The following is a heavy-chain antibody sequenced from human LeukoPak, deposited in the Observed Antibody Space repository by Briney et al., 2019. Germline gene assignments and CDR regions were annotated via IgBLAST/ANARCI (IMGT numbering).Heavy chain of an antibody. CDR1: GFTFSTYE. CDR2: IKEDGSDK. Sequence: GGSLRLSCSASGFTFSTYEMNWVRQAPGKGLEWVANIKEDGSDKYHVDSVKGRFIISRDNVKNSMWLQMNSLRDEDTAVYYCARDQTPFYWGQGSLVTVSS. CDR3: ARDQTPFY. V-gene: IGHV3-7*01. J-gene: IGHJ4*02. D-gene: IGHD2-15*01.